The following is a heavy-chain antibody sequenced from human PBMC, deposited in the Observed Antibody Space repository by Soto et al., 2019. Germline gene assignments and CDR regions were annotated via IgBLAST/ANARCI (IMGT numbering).Heavy chain of an antibody. CDR1: GFTFSSYA. Sequence: PGGSLRLSCAASGFTFSSYAMSWVRQAPGKGLEWVSAISGSGGSTYYADSVKGRFTISRDNSKNTLYLQMNSLRAEDTAVYYCAKVDGRWLQLNRINFDYWGQGTLVTVSS. J-gene: IGHJ4*02. CDR3: AKVDGRWLQLNRINFDY. D-gene: IGHD1-1*01. CDR2: ISGSGGST. V-gene: IGHV3-23*01.